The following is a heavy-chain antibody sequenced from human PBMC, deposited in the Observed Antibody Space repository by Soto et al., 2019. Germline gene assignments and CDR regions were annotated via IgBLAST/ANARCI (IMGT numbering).Heavy chain of an antibody. CDR2: ISSTASSTI. V-gene: IGHV3-48*02. CDR3: ARRGMTAFDY. Sequence: GGSLRLSCAASGFTFSSYSMNWVRQAPGKGLEWVSYISSTASSTIYYADSVKGRFTISRDNAKNSLYLQMSSLRDDDTAVYYCARRGMTAFDYWGQGTLVTVSS. D-gene: IGHD3-16*01. J-gene: IGHJ4*02. CDR1: GFTFSSYS.